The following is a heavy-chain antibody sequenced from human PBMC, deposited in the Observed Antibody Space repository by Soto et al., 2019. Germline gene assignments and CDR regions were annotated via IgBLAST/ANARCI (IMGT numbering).Heavy chain of an antibody. Sequence: SGPTLVNPAQTLTLTCTFSGFSLSTSGMCVSWIRQPPGKALEWLALIDWDDDKYYSTSLKTRLTISKDTSKNQVVLTMTNMEPVDTATYYCARVPPPPDSSGYLVFDYWGQGTLVTDSS. V-gene: IGHV2-70*01. CDR2: IDWDDDK. CDR1: GFSLSTSGMC. CDR3: ARVPPPPDSSGYLVFDY. D-gene: IGHD3-22*01. J-gene: IGHJ4*02.